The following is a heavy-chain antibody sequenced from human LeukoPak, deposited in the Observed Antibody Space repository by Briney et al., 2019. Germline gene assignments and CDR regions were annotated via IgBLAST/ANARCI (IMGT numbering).Heavy chain of an antibody. CDR1: GFTFSNYW. D-gene: IGHD6-19*01. Sequence: GGSLRLSCAASGFTFSNYWMSWVRQAPGRGLEWVANIKQDGSEKFYVDSVKGRFTISRDNAKNSLYPQMNSLRAEDTAVYYCARDKIAAVAAKNHFDYWGQGTLVTVSS. CDR3: ARDKIAAVAAKNHFDY. V-gene: IGHV3-7*01. J-gene: IGHJ4*02. CDR2: IKQDGSEK.